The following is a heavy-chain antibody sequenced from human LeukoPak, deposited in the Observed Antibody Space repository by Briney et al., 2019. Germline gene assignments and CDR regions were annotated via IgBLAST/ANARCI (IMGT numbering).Heavy chain of an antibody. V-gene: IGHV3-48*04. CDR2: ISSSSSTI. J-gene: IGHJ3*02. CDR3: ARDLTMIVVVLDAFDI. D-gene: IGHD3-22*01. Sequence: PGGSLRLSCAASGFTFSSYSMNWGRQAPGKGLEWVSYISSSSSTIYYADSVKGRFTISRDNAKNSLYLQMNSLRAEDTAVYYCARDLTMIVVVLDAFDIWGQGTMVTVSS. CDR1: GFTFSSYS.